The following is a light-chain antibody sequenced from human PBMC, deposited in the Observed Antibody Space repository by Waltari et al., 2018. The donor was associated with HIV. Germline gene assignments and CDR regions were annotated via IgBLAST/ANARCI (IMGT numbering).Light chain of an antibody. CDR1: SSNIGTKT. V-gene: IGLV1-44*01. CDR2: GNH. CDR3: AAWDDSLTAWV. J-gene: IGLJ3*02. Sequence: QSVLTQPPSASGTPGQRVTISCSGSSSNIGTKTVNWYQQLPGSAPKFLMYGNHVRPSGVPDRFSGSKSGTSASLAISGLRSEDEADYYCAAWDDSLTAWVFGGGTKVTVL.